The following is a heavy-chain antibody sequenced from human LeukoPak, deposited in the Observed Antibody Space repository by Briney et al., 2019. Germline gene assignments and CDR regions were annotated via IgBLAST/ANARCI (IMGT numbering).Heavy chain of an antibody. D-gene: IGHD2-2*01. Sequence: GESLKISCKGSGYSFTSYWIGWVRQMPGEGLEWMGIIYPGDSDTRYSPSFQGQVTISADKSISTAYLQWSSLKASDTAMYYCARRPLGYCSSTSCSIFDYWGQGTLVTVSS. CDR3: ARRPLGYCSSTSCSIFDY. V-gene: IGHV5-51*01. CDR2: IYPGDSDT. J-gene: IGHJ4*02. CDR1: GYSFTSYW.